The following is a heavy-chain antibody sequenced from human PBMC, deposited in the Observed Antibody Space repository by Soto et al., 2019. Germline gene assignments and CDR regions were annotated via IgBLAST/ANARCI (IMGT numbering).Heavy chain of an antibody. Sequence: SETLSLTCTVSGGSISSYYWSWIRQPAGKGLEWIGRIYTSGSTNYNPSLKSRVTMSVDTSKNQFSLKLSSVTAADTAVYYCASSGQPYYYYYYGMDVWGQGTTVTVSS. CDR1: GGSISSYY. J-gene: IGHJ6*02. CDR3: ASSGQPYYYYYYGMDV. D-gene: IGHD1-26*01. V-gene: IGHV4-4*07. CDR2: IYTSGST.